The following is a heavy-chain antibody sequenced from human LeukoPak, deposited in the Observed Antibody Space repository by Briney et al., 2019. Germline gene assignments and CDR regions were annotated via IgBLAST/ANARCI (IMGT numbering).Heavy chain of an antibody. CDR1: GFTFSSYG. CDR3: ARDRIPTYYYGMDV. Sequence: HPGGSLRLSCAASGFTFSSYGMHWVRQAPGKGLEWVAVIWYDGSNKYYADSVKGRFTISRDNSKNTLYLQMNSLRAEDTAVYSCARDRIPTYYYGMDVWGQGTTVTVSS. J-gene: IGHJ6*02. V-gene: IGHV3-33*01. CDR2: IWYDGSNK.